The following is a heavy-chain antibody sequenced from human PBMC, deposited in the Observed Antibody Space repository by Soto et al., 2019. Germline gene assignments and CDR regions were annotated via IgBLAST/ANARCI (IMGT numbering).Heavy chain of an antibody. J-gene: IGHJ6*02. D-gene: IGHD2-2*01. CDR1: GGTFSSYA. CDR3: ARSQGSSTSLEIYYYYYYGMDV. CDR2: IIPISGTA. Sequence: QVQLVQSGAEVKKPGSSVKVSCKASGGTFSSYAISWVRQAPGQGLEWMGGIIPISGTANYAQKFQGRVTITADEYTSTAYIELSSLRSEDTAVYYCARSQGSSTSLEIYYYYYYGMDVWGQGTTVTVSS. V-gene: IGHV1-69*01.